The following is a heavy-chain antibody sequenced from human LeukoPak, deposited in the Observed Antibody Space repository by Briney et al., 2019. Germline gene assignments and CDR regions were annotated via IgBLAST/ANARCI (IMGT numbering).Heavy chain of an antibody. CDR3: TTDLFDYTSGSYSSYFDY. Sequence: PGGSLRLSCAASGFTVSSNYMSCVRQAPGKGLEWVSVIYSGGSTYYADSVKGRFTISRDNPKNTLYLQMNSLKTEDTAVYYCTTDLFDYTSGSYSSYFDYWGQGTLVTVSS. CDR2: IYSGGST. D-gene: IGHD3-10*01. V-gene: IGHV3-66*01. J-gene: IGHJ4*02. CDR1: GFTVSSNY.